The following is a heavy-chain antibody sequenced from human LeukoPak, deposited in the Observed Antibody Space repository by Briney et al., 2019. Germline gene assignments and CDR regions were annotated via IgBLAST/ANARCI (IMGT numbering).Heavy chain of an antibody. Sequence: PSETLSLTCTVSGGSISSGSYYWSWIRQPPGKGLEWIGEINHSGSTNYNPSLKSRVTISVDTSKNQFSLKLSSVTAADTAVYYCARNYYGSGSSNYYYYMDVWGKGTTVTISS. CDR2: INHSGST. D-gene: IGHD3-10*01. CDR3: ARNYYGSGSSNYYYYMDV. J-gene: IGHJ6*03. V-gene: IGHV4-39*07. CDR1: GGSISSGSYY.